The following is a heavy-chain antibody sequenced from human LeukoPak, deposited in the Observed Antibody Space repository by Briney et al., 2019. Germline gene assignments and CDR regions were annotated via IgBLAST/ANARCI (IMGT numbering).Heavy chain of an antibody. Sequence: GSLSLSCAASGFTFSSYGMHWVRQAPGKGLEGVAFIRYDGSNKYYADSVKGRFTISRDNSKNTLYLQMNSLRAEDTAVYYCASYCSSTSCFQPYAFDIWGQGTMVTVSS. CDR2: IRYDGSNK. CDR3: ASYCSSTSCFQPYAFDI. J-gene: IGHJ3*02. V-gene: IGHV3-30*02. CDR1: GFTFSSYG. D-gene: IGHD2-2*01.